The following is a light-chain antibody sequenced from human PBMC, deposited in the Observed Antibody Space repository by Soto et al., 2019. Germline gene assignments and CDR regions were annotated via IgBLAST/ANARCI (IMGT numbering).Light chain of an antibody. V-gene: IGKV3-15*01. Sequence: EVVMTCTPTTLSVSQGGRRTLSCRASQSVSSNLAWYQHKPGQAPRLPIYGASTRATGIPASFSGSGSGTDFPLTISSLKSEDFAVYYCQQYIDWPKTFAHGTTVDIK. J-gene: IGKJ1*01. CDR2: GAS. CDR3: QQYIDWPKT. CDR1: QSVSSN.